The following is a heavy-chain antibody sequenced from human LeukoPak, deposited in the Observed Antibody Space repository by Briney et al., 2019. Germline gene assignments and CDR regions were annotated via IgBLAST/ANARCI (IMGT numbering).Heavy chain of an antibody. V-gene: IGHV3-21*04. D-gene: IGHD3-22*01. J-gene: IGHJ4*02. CDR2: ISSSSTYI. CDR1: GFIFRNYN. Sequence: GGSLRLSCAASGFIFRNYNMNWVRQAPGKGLEWVSSISSSSTYIYYGDSVKGRFSISRDNAKNSLYLQMNSLRADDTAVYYCARDGYYDSSGYYDYWGQGTLVTVSS. CDR3: ARDGYYDSSGYYDY.